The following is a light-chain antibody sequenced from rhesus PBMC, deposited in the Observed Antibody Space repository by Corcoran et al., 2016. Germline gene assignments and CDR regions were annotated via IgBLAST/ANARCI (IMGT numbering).Light chain of an antibody. CDR1: SSDIGDYNY. V-gene: IGLV2-23*01. CDR2: DVS. J-gene: IGLJ1*01. CDR3: SSYAGSNTFI. Sequence: QAALTQPPSVSGSPGQSVTISCTGTSSDIGDYNYVSWYQQHPGKAPKLMIYDVSKRPSGVSDRFSGSKSGNTASLTISGLQAEDEAAYYCSSYAGSNTFIFGAGTRLTVL.